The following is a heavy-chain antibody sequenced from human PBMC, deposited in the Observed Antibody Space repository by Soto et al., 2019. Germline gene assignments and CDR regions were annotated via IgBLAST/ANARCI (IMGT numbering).Heavy chain of an antibody. CDR2: TRSKAYGGTT. Sequence: GGSLRLSCTPSRFTFGDYAMSWFRQAPGKGLEWIGFTRSKAYGGTTEYAASVKGRFTISRDDSKSIAYLLMNSLKTEDTAVYYCTRDRSTFYYDSSGYGYFDYWGQGTLVTVSS. J-gene: IGHJ4*02. D-gene: IGHD3-22*01. CDR1: RFTFGDYA. V-gene: IGHV3-49*03. CDR3: TRDRSTFYYDSSGYGYFDY.